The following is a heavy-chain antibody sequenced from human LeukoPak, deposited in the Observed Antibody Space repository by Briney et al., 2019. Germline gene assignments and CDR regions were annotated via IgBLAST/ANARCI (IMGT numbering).Heavy chain of an antibody. D-gene: IGHD3-10*01. V-gene: IGHV4-61*01. CDR1: GGSISSSSYY. J-gene: IGHJ5*02. CDR3: ARGVASGSHLHCLDP. CDR2: FHYSGST. Sequence: SETLSLTCTVSGGSISSSSYYWNWIRQPPGEGLEWIVYFHYSGSTNYNPSLKSRVTISVDTSKNQFSLKMSSVAAADTGVYYCARGVASGSHLHCLDPWGQGTLVSVSS.